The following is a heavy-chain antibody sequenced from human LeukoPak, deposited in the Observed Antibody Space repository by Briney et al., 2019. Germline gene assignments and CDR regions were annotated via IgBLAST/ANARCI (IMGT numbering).Heavy chain of an antibody. V-gene: IGHV1-3*03. CDR1: GYTFTSYA. D-gene: IGHD3-22*01. CDR2: INAGNGNT. CDR3: AREYYYDSSGYGY. Sequence: GASVKVSCKASGYTFTSYAMHWVRQAPGQRLEWMGWINAGNGNTKYSQEFQGRVTITRDTSASTAYMELSSLRSEDMAVYYCAREYYYDSSGYGYWGQGTLVTVSS. J-gene: IGHJ4*02.